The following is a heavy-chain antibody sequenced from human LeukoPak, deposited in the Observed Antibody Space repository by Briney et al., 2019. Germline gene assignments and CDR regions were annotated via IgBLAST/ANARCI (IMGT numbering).Heavy chain of an antibody. V-gene: IGHV4-59*01. CDR3: ARRYYDILTGHHENWFDP. Sequence: SETLSLTCTVSGGSLSSYYWSWIRQPPGKGLEWIGYIYYSGSTNYNPSLKSRVTISVDTSKNQFSLKLSSVTAADTAVYYCARRYYDILTGHHENWFDPWGQGTLVTVSS. D-gene: IGHD3-9*01. CDR1: GGSLSSYY. J-gene: IGHJ5*02. CDR2: IYYSGST.